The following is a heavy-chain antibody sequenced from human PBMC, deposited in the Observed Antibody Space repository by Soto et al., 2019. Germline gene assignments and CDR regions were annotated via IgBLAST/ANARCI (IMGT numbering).Heavy chain of an antibody. CDR1: GFSLSNSAEG. CDR3: AHGSCTSADCYPNPYLDY. J-gene: IGHJ4*02. D-gene: IGHD2-2*01. CDR2: IYWDGDE. Sequence: SGPNLVNPTHTLTLTFNFSGFSLSNSAEGVGWIRQPPGKALEWLALIYWDGDERYSPSLKSRLTITKDTSKNQVVLTMTNMDPADTATYSCAHGSCTSADCYPNPYLDYWGQGILVTVSS. V-gene: IGHV2-5*02.